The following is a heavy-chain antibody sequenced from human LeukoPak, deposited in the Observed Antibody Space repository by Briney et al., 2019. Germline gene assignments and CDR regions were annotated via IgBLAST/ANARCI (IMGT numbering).Heavy chain of an antibody. D-gene: IGHD3-9*01. CDR1: GFTFNTYT. CDR3: AKVKYDILTGLGGDFDY. CDR2: ISGSGDNT. J-gene: IGHJ4*02. Sequence: GGSLRLSCAASGFTFNTYTMNWVRQAPGKGLEWVSGISGSGDNTYYADSVKGRFTISRDNSKNTLYLQMNSLRAEDTAVYYCAKVKYDILTGLGGDFDYWGQGTLVTVSS. V-gene: IGHV3-23*01.